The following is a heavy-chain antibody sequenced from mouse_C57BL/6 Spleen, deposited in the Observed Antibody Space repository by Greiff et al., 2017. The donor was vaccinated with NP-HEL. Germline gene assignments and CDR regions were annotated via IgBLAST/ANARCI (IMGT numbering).Heavy chain of an antibody. CDR3: ARLETAQATNYAMDY. CDR2: IYPGDGDT. Sequence: QVQLKQSGPELVKPGASVKISCKASGYAFSSSWMNWVKQRPGKGLEWIGRIYPGDGDTNYNGKFKGKATLTADKSSSTAYMQLSSLTSEDSAVYFCARLETAQATNYAMDYWGQGTSVTVSS. D-gene: IGHD3-2*02. V-gene: IGHV1-82*01. CDR1: GYAFSSSW. J-gene: IGHJ4*01.